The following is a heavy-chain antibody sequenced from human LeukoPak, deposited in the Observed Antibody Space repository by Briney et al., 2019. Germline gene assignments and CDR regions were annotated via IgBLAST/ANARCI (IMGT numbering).Heavy chain of an antibody. J-gene: IGHJ4*02. D-gene: IGHD2-21*01. V-gene: IGHV3-9*01. CDR2: MSRNSGSI. CDR1: GVTFDDFA. CDR3: AKGDCGGCVVFDH. Sequence: GGSLRLSCAASGVTFDDFAMHWVRQAPGNGLEWVSGMSRNSGSIGYEDSVQGRFTNSRDNAKNPLYLQVDSLRAEDTALYYCAKGDCGGCVVFDHWGQGPRVTVSS.